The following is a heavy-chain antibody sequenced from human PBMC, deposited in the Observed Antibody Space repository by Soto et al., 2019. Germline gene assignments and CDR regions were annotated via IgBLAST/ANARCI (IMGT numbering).Heavy chain of an antibody. V-gene: IGHV3-74*01. CDR1: GFTFSNYW. J-gene: IGHJ4*02. CDR3: VRGTSGWYGIDY. CDR2: VSPDGSST. Sequence: EVQLVESGGGLVQPGGSLRLSCAASGFTFSNYWMHWVRQPPGKGLLWVSRVSPDGSSTDYAGSVEGRFAVSRDNAKNTLYLQMNCLRDDDTADYYCVRGTSGWYGIDYWGQGTLVTVSS. D-gene: IGHD6-13*01.